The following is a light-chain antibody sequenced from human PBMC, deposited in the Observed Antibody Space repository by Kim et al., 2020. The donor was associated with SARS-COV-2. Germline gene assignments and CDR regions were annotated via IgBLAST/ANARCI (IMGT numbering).Light chain of an antibody. V-gene: IGLV3-19*01. CDR1: RLRSYY. CDR2: GKN. CDR3: NSRDSNDNVI. Sequence: ASGHTVRITCQGDRLRSYYATWYQPKPGQAPILVSYGKNNRPSGIPDRFSGSSSGNTASLTITGTQAGDEAEYYCNSRDSNDNVIFGGGTQLTVL. J-gene: IGLJ2*01.